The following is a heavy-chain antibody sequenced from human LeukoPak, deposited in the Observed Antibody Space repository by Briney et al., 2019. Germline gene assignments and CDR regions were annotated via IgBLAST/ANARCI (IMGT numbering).Heavy chain of an antibody. V-gene: IGHV1-69*13. CDR1: GGTVSSYT. CDR3: ARAGEDIVVVPAAMDYYYMDV. Sequence: SVKVSCKAAGGTVSSYTISWVRQGPGQGLEWMGGIIPIFGTANYAQKFQGRVTITAAESTRTAYMELSSLRSEDTAVYYCARAGEDIVVVPAAMDYYYMDVWGKGTTVTVSS. CDR2: IIPIFGTA. J-gene: IGHJ6*03. D-gene: IGHD2-2*01.